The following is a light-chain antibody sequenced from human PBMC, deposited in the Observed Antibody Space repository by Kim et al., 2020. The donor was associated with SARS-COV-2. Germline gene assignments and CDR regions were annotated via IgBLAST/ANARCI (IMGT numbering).Light chain of an antibody. CDR3: QQGHGVSLT. CDR2: DAS. J-gene: IGKJ4*01. V-gene: IGKV1-12*01. Sequence: DIQMTQSPSSVSAFVGDRVTVTCRARHNMNNWLAWYQQKPGRAPRLLIYDASAVRSGVQSRFSGRVSGTEFTLNITTLPPEDCATYYSQQGHGVSLTLGGGTMLEI. CDR1: HNMNNW.